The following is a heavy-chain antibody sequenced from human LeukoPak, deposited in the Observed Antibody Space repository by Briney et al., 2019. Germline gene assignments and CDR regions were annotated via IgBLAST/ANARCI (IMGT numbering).Heavy chain of an antibody. CDR3: ARDGRVGYGSGSYYASAAFDI. CDR2: ISSSGSTI. Sequence: GGSLRLSCAASGFTFSDYYMSWIRQAPGKGLVGGSYISSSGSTIYYAVSVKGRFNISRDNAKNSLYLQMTSLRAEDTAVYCCARDGRVGYGSGSYYASAAFDIWGQGTMVTVSS. J-gene: IGHJ3*02. CDR1: GFTFSDYY. V-gene: IGHV3-11*04. D-gene: IGHD1-26*01.